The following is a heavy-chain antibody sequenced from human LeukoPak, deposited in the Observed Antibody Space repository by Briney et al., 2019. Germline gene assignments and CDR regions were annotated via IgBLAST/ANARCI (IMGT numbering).Heavy chain of an antibody. Sequence: GGSLRLSCAASGFTFSSYWMSWFRQAPGKGLEWGANIKQDGSEKYYVDSVKGRFTISRENAKNSLYLQMHILRDADTAVYYCAKGGKIFGVGLTDYWGQGTLVTVSS. J-gene: IGHJ4*02. V-gene: IGHV3-7*01. CDR1: GFTFSSYW. D-gene: IGHD3-3*01. CDR2: IKQDGSEK. CDR3: AKGGKIFGVGLTDY.